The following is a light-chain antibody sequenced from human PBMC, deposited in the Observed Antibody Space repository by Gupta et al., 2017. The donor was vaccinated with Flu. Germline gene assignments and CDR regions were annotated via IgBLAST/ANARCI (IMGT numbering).Light chain of an antibody. CDR3: VQAKHWPPT. CDR2: EGS. V-gene: IGKV2-30*01. CDR1: ESLVFSNGVTY. J-gene: IGKJ1*01. Sequence: DVVLTQSPLSLPVTVGQAASISCRSSESLVFSNGVTYLNWFQQRPGQSPRRLIYEGSNRDSGVPDRFSGSGSGTDFTLKISRVEAEDAGIYYCVQAKHWPPTFGQGTVVEI.